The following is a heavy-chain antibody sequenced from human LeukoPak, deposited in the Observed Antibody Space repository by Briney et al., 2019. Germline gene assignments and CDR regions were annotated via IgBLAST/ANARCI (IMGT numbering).Heavy chain of an antibody. CDR3: ARVAWLAVSGPYYFDY. D-gene: IGHD6-19*01. CDR2: ISSSGSTI. Sequence: GGSLRLSCAASGFTFSSYEMNWVRQAPGKGLEWVSYISSSGSTIYYADSVKGRFTISRDNAKNSLYLQMNSLRAEDTAVYYCARVAWLAVSGPYYFDYWGQGTLVTVSS. CDR1: GFTFSSYE. V-gene: IGHV3-48*03. J-gene: IGHJ4*02.